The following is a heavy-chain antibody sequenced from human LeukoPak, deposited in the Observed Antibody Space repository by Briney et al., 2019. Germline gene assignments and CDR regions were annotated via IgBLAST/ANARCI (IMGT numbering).Heavy chain of an antibody. CDR2: ISYDGSNK. Sequence: GRSLRLSCAASGFTFSSYAMHWVRQAPGKGLEWVAVISYDGSNKYYADSVKGRFTISRDNSKNTLYLQMNSLRAEDTAVYYCAIELLGITMVRGSHVFFNWFDPWGQGTLVTVSS. V-gene: IGHV3-30-3*01. CDR3: AIELLGITMVRGSHVFFNWFDP. CDR1: GFTFSSYA. J-gene: IGHJ5*02. D-gene: IGHD3-10*01.